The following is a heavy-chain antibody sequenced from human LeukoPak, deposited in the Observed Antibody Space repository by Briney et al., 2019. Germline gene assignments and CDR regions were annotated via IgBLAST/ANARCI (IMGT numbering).Heavy chain of an antibody. CDR1: GYTFTGYY. CDR3: ASPPRGSGSYLDAFDI. J-gene: IGHJ3*02. D-gene: IGHD1-26*01. CDR2: INPNSGGT. V-gene: IGHV1-2*02. Sequence: GASVKVSCKASGYTFTGYYMHWVRQAPGQGLEWMGWINPNSGGTNYAQKFQGRVTMTRDTSISTAYMELSRLRSDDTAVYYCASPPRGSGSYLDAFDIWGQGTMVTVSS.